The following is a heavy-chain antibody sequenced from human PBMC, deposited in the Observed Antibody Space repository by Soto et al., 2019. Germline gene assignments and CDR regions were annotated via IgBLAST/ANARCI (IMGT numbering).Heavy chain of an antibody. CDR2: IKPNSGGT. D-gene: IGHD6-6*01. Sequence: QVQLVQSGAEVKKPGASVKVSCKASGYTFTGNYMHWVRQAPGQGLEWMGWIKPNSGGTNYAQKFQGTLTVTRDTSISTAYMELSRLRSDDTAVYYCARDGDSSSPFDIWGQGTMVTVSS. CDR3: ARDGDSSSPFDI. CDR1: GYTFTGNY. J-gene: IGHJ3*02. V-gene: IGHV1-2*02.